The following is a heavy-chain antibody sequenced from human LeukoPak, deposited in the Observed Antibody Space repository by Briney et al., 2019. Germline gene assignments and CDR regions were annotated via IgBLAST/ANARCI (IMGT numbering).Heavy chain of an antibody. D-gene: IGHD6-13*01. CDR1: GFTFSSYA. CDR2: ISGSGGST. J-gene: IGHJ4*02. CDR3: AKGPDQAGHWVYYFGY. Sequence: PGGSLRLSCAASGFTFSSYAMSWVRQAPGKGLEWVSAISGSGGSTYYADPVKGRFTISRDNSKNTLYLQMNSLRAEDTAVYYCAKGPDQAGHWVYYFGYWGQGTLVTVSS. V-gene: IGHV3-23*01.